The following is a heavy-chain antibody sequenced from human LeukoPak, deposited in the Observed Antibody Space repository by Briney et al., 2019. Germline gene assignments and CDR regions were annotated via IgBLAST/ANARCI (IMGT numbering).Heavy chain of an antibody. CDR3: ARRGSGLNWFDP. V-gene: IGHV4-39*07. J-gene: IGHJ5*02. D-gene: IGHD6-19*01. CDR1: GGSISSSSYY. CDR2: IYYSGST. Sequence: SETLSLTCTLSGGSISSSSYYWGWIRQPPGKGLEWIGSIYYSGSTYYNPSLKSRVTISIDTSKNQFSLKLSSVTAADTAVYYCARRGSGLNWFDPWGQGTLVTVSS.